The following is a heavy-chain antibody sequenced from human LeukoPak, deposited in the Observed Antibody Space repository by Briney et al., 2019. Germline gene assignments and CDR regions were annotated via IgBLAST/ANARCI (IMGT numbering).Heavy chain of an antibody. CDR1: GFSLSTSGMC. CDR2: IEWDDDN. V-gene: IGHV2-70*01. D-gene: IGHD6-13*01. CDR3: ARIARYSSSWYWFDP. J-gene: IGHJ5*02. Sequence: ESGPALVKPTQTLTLTCTFSGFSLSTSGMCVSWIRQPPGKALEWLALIEWDDDNYYSTSLKTRLTISKDPSKNQVVLTMTNMDPVDTATYYCARIARYSSSWYWFDPWGQGTLVTVSS.